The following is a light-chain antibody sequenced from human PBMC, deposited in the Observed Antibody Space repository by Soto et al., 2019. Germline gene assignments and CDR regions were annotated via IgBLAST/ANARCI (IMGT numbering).Light chain of an antibody. CDR3: QQYYTTPGT. CDR1: QSVLYSSNNKNY. V-gene: IGKV4-1*01. J-gene: IGKJ5*01. CDR2: WAS. Sequence: DIVMTQSPDSLAVSLGERATINCKSSQSVLYSSNNKNYLAWYQHKPGHPPKLLIYWASNRESGVPDRCSGSGSGTDFTLTTSSLQAEDVAAYYCQQYYTTPGTFGQGTRLEIK.